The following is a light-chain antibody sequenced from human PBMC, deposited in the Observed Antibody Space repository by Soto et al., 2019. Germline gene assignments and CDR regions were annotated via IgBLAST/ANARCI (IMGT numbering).Light chain of an antibody. CDR1: SSDVGSYNL. J-gene: IGLJ1*01. CDR3: CSYAGSSTPYV. Sequence: QSALTQPPSASGSPGQSVTISCTGTSSDVGSYNLVSWYQLHPGKAPKFMIYEVSKRPSGVFNRFSGSKSGNTASLTISGLQAEDEADYYCCSYAGSSTPYVFGTGTKLTVL. V-gene: IGLV2-23*02. CDR2: EVS.